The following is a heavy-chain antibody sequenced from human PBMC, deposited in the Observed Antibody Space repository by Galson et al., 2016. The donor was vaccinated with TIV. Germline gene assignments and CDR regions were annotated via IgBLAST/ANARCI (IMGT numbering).Heavy chain of an antibody. D-gene: IGHD5-12*01. V-gene: IGHV1-69-2*01. CDR1: GYIFTERF. CDR2: VDPDNGET. J-gene: IGHJ4*02. Sequence: VKVSCKVSGYIFTERFIHWVRQAPGERPEWVGRVDPDNGETLYAEKFQGRVTMAADTSGDTAFMELSNLRSEDTAFFYCTTGGGSSGSYYFDFWGLRTLVTVSS. CDR3: TTGGGSSGSYYFDF.